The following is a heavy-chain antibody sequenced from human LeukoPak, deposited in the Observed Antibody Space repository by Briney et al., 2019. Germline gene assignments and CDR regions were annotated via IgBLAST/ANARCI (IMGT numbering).Heavy chain of an antibody. D-gene: IGHD4-17*01. V-gene: IGHV4-39*01. CDR2: IYYSGST. Sequence: SETLSLTCSVSGGSISSSSYYWGWIRQPPGKGLEWIGTIYYSGSTYYNPSLKSRVIISLDTSKNQFSLKLTSVTAADTAVYYCARHGDYGNYYYYGMDVWGQGTTVTVSS. J-gene: IGHJ6*02. CDR1: GGSISSSSYY. CDR3: ARHGDYGNYYYYGMDV.